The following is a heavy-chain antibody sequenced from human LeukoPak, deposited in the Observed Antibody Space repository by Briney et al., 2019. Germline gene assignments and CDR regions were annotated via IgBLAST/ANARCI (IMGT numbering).Heavy chain of an antibody. D-gene: IGHD5-24*01. Sequence: GGSLRLSCAAPGFTFSSYAMSWVRQAPGKGLEWVSAISGSGGSTYYADSVKGRFTISRDSSKSTLYLQMNSLRAEDTAVYFCAKGGPQFFDYWGQGSLVTVSS. V-gene: IGHV3-23*01. CDR1: GFTFSSYA. CDR2: ISGSGGST. J-gene: IGHJ4*02. CDR3: AKGGPQFFDY.